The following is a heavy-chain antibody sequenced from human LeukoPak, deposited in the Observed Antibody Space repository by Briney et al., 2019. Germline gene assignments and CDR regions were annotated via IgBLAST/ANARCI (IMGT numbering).Heavy chain of an antibody. CDR3: ALGGYSSGWYYFDY. CDR1: GFTFSSYG. CDR2: IWYDGSNK. Sequence: PGGSLRLSCAASGFTFSSYGMHWVRQAPGKGLEWVAVIWYDGSNKYYADSVKGRLTISRDNSKNTLYLQMNSLRAEDTAVYYCALGGYSSGWYYFDYWGQGTLVTVSS. J-gene: IGHJ4*02. V-gene: IGHV3-33*01. D-gene: IGHD6-19*01.